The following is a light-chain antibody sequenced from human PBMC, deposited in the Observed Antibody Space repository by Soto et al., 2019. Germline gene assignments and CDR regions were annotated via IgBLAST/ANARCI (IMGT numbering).Light chain of an antibody. CDR3: QQRSDWPST. CDR2: DTS. CDR1: QTVYSSY. V-gene: IGKV3D-20*02. J-gene: IGKJ1*01. Sequence: IVLTQSPGTLSLSPGERATLSCRASQTVYSSYLAWYQQKPGQAPRLLIYDTSTRATGVPTRFSGSRSGAEFTLTISSLEPEDFAVYYCQQRSDWPSTFGQGTKVDIK.